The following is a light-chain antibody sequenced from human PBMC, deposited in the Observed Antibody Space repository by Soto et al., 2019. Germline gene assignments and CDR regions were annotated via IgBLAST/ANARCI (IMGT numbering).Light chain of an antibody. Sequence: QSALTQPASVSGSPVQSITISCTGTSSDVGGYNYVSWYQQHPGKAPKLMIYDVNNRPSGVSNRFSGSKSGNTASLTISGLQAEDEADYYCSSYTRNNTYVFGTGTKVTVL. CDR3: SSYTRNNTYV. CDR1: SSDVGGYNY. J-gene: IGLJ1*01. V-gene: IGLV2-14*01. CDR2: DVN.